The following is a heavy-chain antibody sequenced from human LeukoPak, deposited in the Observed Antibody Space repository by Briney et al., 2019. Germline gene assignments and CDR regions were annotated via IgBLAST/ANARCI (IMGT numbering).Heavy chain of an antibody. CDR1: GGSISSYY. Sequence: PSETLSLTCTVSGGSISSYYWSWIRQPAGKGLEWIGRIYTSGSTNYNPSLKSRVTMSVDTSKNQFSLRLSSVTAADTAVYYCARDNGSGSYLSWFDPWGRGTLVTVSS. D-gene: IGHD3-10*01. CDR3: ARDNGSGSYLSWFDP. J-gene: IGHJ5*02. CDR2: IYTSGST. V-gene: IGHV4-4*07.